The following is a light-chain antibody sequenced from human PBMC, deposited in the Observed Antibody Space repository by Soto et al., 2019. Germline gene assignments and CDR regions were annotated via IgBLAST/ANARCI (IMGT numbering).Light chain of an antibody. J-gene: IGLJ2*01. CDR2: DVS. CDR3: SSYASSNTQV. V-gene: IGLV2-14*01. Sequence: QSVLTQPASVSGSPGRSITVSCIGTSSDVGGYNYVSWYQQHPGKAPKLMIHDVSDRPSGVSNRFSGSKSGNTASLTISGLQAEDEAYYYCSSYASSNTQVFGGGTKVTVL. CDR1: SSDVGGYNY.